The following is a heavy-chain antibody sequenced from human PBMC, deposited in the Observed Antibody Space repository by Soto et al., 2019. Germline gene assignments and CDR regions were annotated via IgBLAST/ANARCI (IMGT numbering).Heavy chain of an antibody. CDR1: GDSFNNDG. CDR2: IIPHFGPA. D-gene: IGHD3-9*01. V-gene: IGHV1-69*06. Sequence: QVQMVQSGAEVKKPGYSVKVSCKASGDSFNNDGVNWVRQAPGQWLEWVGGIIPHFGPAKYPQKFQGRATITADTPTNTVFMELLSITSADTAIYYCARGALLDWHNYFALDVWGQGTSVTVSS. CDR3: ARGALLDWHNYFALDV. J-gene: IGHJ6*02.